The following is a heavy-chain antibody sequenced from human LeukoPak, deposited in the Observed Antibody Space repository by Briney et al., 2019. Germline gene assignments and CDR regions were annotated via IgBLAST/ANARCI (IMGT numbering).Heavy chain of an antibody. D-gene: IGHD2/OR15-2a*01. CDR2: IYHSGTK. CDR3: ARQIETHGDY. CDR1: GWSLSRGYF. Sequence: SETLSLTCAVSGWSLSRGYFWDWIRQPPGKGLEWIATIYHSGTKYYNPSLKSRVTISVDTSKNQFSLRLSSVTAADTAVYYCARQIETHGDYWGQGTLVTVSS. J-gene: IGHJ4*02. V-gene: IGHV4-38-2*01.